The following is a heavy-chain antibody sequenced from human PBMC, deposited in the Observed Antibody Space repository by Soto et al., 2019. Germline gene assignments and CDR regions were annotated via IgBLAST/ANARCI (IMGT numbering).Heavy chain of an antibody. Sequence: ASETLSLTCTVSGGSISSGGYYWSWIRQHPGKGLEWIGYIYYSGSTYYNPSLKSRVTISVDTSKNQFSLKLSSVTAADTAVYYCGRGRYFDWYGFDYWGQGTLVTVSS. V-gene: IGHV4-31*03. J-gene: IGHJ4*02. CDR3: GRGRYFDWYGFDY. CDR1: GGSISSGGYY. D-gene: IGHD3-9*01. CDR2: IYYSGST.